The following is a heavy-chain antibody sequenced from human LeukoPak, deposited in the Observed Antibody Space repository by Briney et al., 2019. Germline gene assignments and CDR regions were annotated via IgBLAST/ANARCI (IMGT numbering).Heavy chain of an antibody. CDR2: IRGTGTNT. CDR1: GFTFSSFS. CDR3: AKDSRRRYGLGFWHI. J-gene: IGHJ3*02. Sequence: PGGSLRLSCAASGFTFSSFSTGGVRQAPGKGLEWVSTIRGTGTNTFYADSVKGRFTISRDNSKNTLYLQMNSLRVEDTAVYYCAKDSRRRYGLGFWHIWRQETMVTVSS. D-gene: IGHD3-3*01. V-gene: IGHV3-23*01.